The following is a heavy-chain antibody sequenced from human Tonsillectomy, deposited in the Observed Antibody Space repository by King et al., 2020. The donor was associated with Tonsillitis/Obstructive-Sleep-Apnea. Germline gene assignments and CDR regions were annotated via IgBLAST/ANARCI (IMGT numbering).Heavy chain of an antibody. V-gene: IGHV3-7*04. CDR3: SREKMFIWGSYRTFDH. J-gene: IGHJ4*02. D-gene: IGHD3-16*02. CDR2: IKQDGSEK. CDR1: GFTFNSYW. Sequence: VQLVESGGGLVQPGGSLRLSCGASGFTFNSYWMSWVRHAPGKGLEWVANIKQDGSEKYYVDFVRGRFSISRDNAKESLYLQMNSLRAEDKAVYYCSREKMFIWGSYRTFDHWGQGTLVTVSS.